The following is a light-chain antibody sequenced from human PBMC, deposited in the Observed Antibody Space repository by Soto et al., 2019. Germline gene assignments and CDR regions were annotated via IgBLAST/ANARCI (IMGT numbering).Light chain of an antibody. V-gene: IGKV3-20*01. Sequence: EVVLTQCSATLSRSQGERATLSCRASQSVSNNYLAWYQQKPGQAPRLLIYGASNRATGIPDRFSGSGSGTDFTLTISRLEPEDFAVYYCQQYGSSGKFGQGTKVYSK. CDR2: GAS. CDR1: QSVSNNY. J-gene: IGKJ1*01. CDR3: QQYGSSGK.